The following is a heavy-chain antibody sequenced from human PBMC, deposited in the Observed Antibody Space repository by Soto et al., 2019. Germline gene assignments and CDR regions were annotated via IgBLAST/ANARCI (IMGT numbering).Heavy chain of an antibody. Sequence: GGSLRLSCAASGFTFSSYGMHWVRQAPGKGLEWVAVISYDGSNKYYADSVKGRFTISRDNSKNTLYLQMNSLRAEDTAVYYCAKDWKVVEDGPQFDYWGQGTLVTVSS. V-gene: IGHV3-30*18. CDR3: AKDWKVVEDGPQFDY. J-gene: IGHJ4*02. CDR1: GFTFSSYG. CDR2: ISYDGSNK. D-gene: IGHD2-15*01.